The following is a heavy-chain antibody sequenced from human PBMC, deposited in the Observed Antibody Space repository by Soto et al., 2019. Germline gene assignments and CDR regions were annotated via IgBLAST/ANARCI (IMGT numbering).Heavy chain of an antibody. CDR3: ARGVIH. CDR1: GGSISSGGYY. CDR2: IYYSGST. D-gene: IGHD3-16*02. Sequence: QVQLQESGPGLVKPSQTLSLTCTVSGGSISSGGYYWSWIRQHPGKGLEWIGYIYYSGSTSYNPSLKSRLSISIQRSTNQFALKLRYVTAADTALYYWARGVIHWGQGTLVTVSS. V-gene: IGHV4-31*03. J-gene: IGHJ4*02.